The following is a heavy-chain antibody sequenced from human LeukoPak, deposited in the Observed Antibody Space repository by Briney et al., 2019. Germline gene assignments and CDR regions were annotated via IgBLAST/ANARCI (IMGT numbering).Heavy chain of an antibody. CDR3: ARGTRWREAAAEQYGGPYFDY. CDR1: GATFSSYA. Sequence: SVKLSCTASGATFSSYAISWVRQAPAQCLERMGGTIPTFGTTNYAQKFQGRVTITADESTSTAYMELSSLRAEDTDVYYCARGTRWREAAAEQYGGPYFDYWGQGTLVTVSS. V-gene: IGHV1-69*01. CDR2: TIPTFGTT. D-gene: IGHD6-13*01. J-gene: IGHJ4*02.